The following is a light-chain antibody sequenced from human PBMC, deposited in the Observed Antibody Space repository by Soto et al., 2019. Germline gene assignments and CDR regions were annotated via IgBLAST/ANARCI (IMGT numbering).Light chain of an antibody. J-gene: IGKJ3*01. CDR2: GAS. Sequence: EIVLTQSPGTLSLSPGERATLSCRASQSVSSSYLAWYQQKPGQAPRLRIYGASSRATGIPDRFSGSGSGTDFTLNISRLEPEDFAVYYCQQYGSSFTFGPGTKVDIK. CDR3: QQYGSSFT. CDR1: QSVSSSY. V-gene: IGKV3-20*01.